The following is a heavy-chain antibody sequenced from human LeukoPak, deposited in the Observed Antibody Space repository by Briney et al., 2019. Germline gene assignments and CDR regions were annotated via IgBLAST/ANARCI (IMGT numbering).Heavy chain of an antibody. D-gene: IGHD3-10*01. CDR2: IIPIFGTA. Sequence: GASVKVSRKASVGTFSSYAISWVRQAPGQGLEWMGGIIPIFGTANYAQTFQGRVTITTDESTSTAYMELSSLRSEDTAVYYCARGFGESYYFDYWGQGTLVTVSS. J-gene: IGHJ4*02. CDR1: VGTFSSYA. V-gene: IGHV1-69*05. CDR3: ARGFGESYYFDY.